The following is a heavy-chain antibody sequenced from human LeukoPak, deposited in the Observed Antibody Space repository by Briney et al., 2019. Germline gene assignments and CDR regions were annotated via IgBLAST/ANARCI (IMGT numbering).Heavy chain of an antibody. CDR3: AREVGATSDAFDI. CDR2: IIPIFGTA. CDR1: GGTFSSYG. J-gene: IGHJ3*02. Sequence: SVKVSCKASGGTFSSYGISWVRQAPGQGLEWMGGIIPIFGTANYAQKFQGRVAITADESTSTAYMELSSLRSEDTAVYYCAREVGATSDAFDIWGQGTMVTVSS. D-gene: IGHD1-26*01. V-gene: IGHV1-69*13.